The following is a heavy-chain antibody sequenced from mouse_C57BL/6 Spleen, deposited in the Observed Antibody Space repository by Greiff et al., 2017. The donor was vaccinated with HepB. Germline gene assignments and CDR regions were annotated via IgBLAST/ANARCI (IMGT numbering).Heavy chain of an antibody. CDR2: IYPRSGNT. Sequence: QVQLQQSGAELARPGASVKLSCKASGYTFTSYGISWVKQRTGQGLEWIGEIYPRSGNTYYNEKFKGKATLTADKSSSTAYMELRSLTSEDSAVYFCARGGYDGYYEYYFDYWGQGTTLTVSS. V-gene: IGHV1-81*01. CDR3: ARGGYDGYYEYYFDY. CDR1: GYTFTSYG. J-gene: IGHJ2*01. D-gene: IGHD2-3*01.